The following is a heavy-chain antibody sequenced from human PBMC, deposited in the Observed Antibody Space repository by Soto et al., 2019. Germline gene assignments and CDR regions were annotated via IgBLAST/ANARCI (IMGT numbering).Heavy chain of an antibody. D-gene: IGHD2-15*01. CDR3: ARSQIVVVVAAPDPYYYGMDV. V-gene: IGHV1-8*01. CDR1: GYTFTSYD. CDR2: MNPNSGNT. Sequence: ASVKVSCKASGYTFTSYDINWVRQATGQGLEWMGWMNPNSGNTGYAQKFQGRVTMTRNTSISTAYMELSSLRSEDTAVYYCARSQIVVVVAAPDPYYYGMDVWRQGTTVTVSS. J-gene: IGHJ6*02.